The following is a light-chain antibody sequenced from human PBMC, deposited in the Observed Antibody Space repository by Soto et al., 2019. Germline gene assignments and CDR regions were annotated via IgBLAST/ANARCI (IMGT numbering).Light chain of an antibody. J-gene: IGLJ1*01. CDR2: EVN. CDR3: SSYTSSSTPLV. Sequence: QSVLTQPASVSGSPGQSITISCTGSSSDVGGHNYVSWYQQHPGKAPKLMIYEVNNRPSGVSNRFSGSKSGNTASLTISGLQTEDEADYYCSSYTSSSTPLVFGTATKVTVL. V-gene: IGLV2-14*01. CDR1: SSDVGGHNY.